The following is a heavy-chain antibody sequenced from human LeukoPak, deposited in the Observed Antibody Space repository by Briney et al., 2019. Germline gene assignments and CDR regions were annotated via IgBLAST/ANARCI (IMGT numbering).Heavy chain of an antibody. V-gene: IGHV4-31*03. CDR3: ARGGYGGNGPRWFDP. CDR1: GGSISSGGYY. Sequence: SETLSLTCTVSGGSISSGGYYWSWIRQHPGKGLEWIGYIYYSGSTYYNPSLKSRVTISVDTSKNQFSLKLSSVTAADTAVYYCARGGYGGNGPRWFDPWGQGTLVTVSS. D-gene: IGHD5-12*01. J-gene: IGHJ5*02. CDR2: IYYSGST.